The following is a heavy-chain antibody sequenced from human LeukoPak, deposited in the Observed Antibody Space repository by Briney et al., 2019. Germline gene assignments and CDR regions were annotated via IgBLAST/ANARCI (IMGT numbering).Heavy chain of an antibody. D-gene: IGHD3-3*01. V-gene: IGHV4-30-4*01. CDR1: GDSISSSEYY. CDR2: IYSSGST. J-gene: IGHJ5*02. Sequence: PSEALSLTCSVSGDSISSSEYYWSWIRQPPGKGLEWIGYIYSSGSTYYNPSLKSRVIISVDRSKNQFSLKLSSVTAADTAVYYCAREARVVRFLEWLYWFDPWGQGTLVTVSS. CDR3: AREARVVRFLEWLYWFDP.